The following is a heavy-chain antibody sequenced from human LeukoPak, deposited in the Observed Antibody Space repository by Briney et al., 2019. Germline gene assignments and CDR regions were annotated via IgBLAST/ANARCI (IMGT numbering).Heavy chain of an antibody. CDR3: AGNIRAAAAWDY. CDR2: IYYSGST. V-gene: IGHV4-39*01. Sequence: SETLSLTCTVSGGSISSSSYYWGWIRQPPGKGLEWIGSIYYSGSTYYNPSLKRRVTISVDTSKNQFSLKLSSVTAADTAVYYCAGNIRAAAAWDYWGQGTLVTVSS. CDR1: GGSISSSSYY. D-gene: IGHD6-13*01. J-gene: IGHJ4*02.